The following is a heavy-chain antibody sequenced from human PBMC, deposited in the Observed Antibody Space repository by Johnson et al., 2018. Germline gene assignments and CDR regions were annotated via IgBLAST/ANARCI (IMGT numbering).Heavy chain of an antibody. CDR1: GGSISSYY. Sequence: QVQLQESGPGLVKPSETLSLTCTVSGGSISSYYWSWIRQPPGKGLEWIGYIYYSGGTNYNPSLKSRVTLSVDTSKNQFSLKLCSVTAADTAVYYCAREGLGELSSLMDVWGKGTTVTVSS. CDR3: AREGLGELSSLMDV. CDR2: IYYSGGT. J-gene: IGHJ6*03. V-gene: IGHV4-59*01. D-gene: IGHD3-16*02.